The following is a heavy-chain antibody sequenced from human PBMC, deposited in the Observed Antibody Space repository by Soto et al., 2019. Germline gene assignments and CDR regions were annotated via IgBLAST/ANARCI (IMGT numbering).Heavy chain of an antibody. CDR3: VRTAREGAVAPHWFDR. CDR2: VYYTGST. J-gene: IGHJ5*02. Sequence: SETLSLTCTVSGASIRSTDYYWSWIRKAPGKGLEWIGYVYYTGSTYYNPSLMSRLTISVDTSKNQFSLKLTSVTAAETAVYYCVRTAREGAVAPHWFDRWGQGTQVTVSS. V-gene: IGHV4-30-4*01. CDR1: GASIRSTDYY. D-gene: IGHD2-21*02.